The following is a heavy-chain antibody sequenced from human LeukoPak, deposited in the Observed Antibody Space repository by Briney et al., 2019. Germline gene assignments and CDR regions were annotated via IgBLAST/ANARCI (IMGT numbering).Heavy chain of an antibody. CDR3: ARLSNYDSGSYYRKGYYYGMDV. V-gene: IGHV4-39*01. J-gene: IGHJ6*02. Sequence: PSETLSLTRALSSGSISSSSYYWGWIRQPPGKGLEWMESIKYRGSTYYNPSLKSRVTISVDTSKNQFSLKLSSVTAADTAVYYCARLSNYDSGSYYRKGYYYGMDVWGQGTTVTVSS. D-gene: IGHD3-10*01. CDR2: IKYRGST. CDR1: SGSISSSSYY.